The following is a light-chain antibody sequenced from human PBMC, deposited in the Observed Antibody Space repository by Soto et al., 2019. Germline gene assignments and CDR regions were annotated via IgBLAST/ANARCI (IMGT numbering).Light chain of an antibody. V-gene: IGKV1-5*01. J-gene: IGKJ3*01. CDR3: QQYNSYSPT. Sequence: DIQMTQSPSTLSASVGDRVTITCRASQSISSWLAWYQQKPGKAPKLLIYDASSLEIGVPSRFSGSGSGTEFTLTISSLQPDDFATYYCQQYNSYSPTVGPGTKVDIK. CDR1: QSISSW. CDR2: DAS.